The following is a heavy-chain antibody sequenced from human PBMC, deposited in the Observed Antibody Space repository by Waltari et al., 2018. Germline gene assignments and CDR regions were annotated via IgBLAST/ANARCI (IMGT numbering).Heavy chain of an antibody. CDR1: GDSVPSNSAA. CDR2: TYYRSKWYI. J-gene: IGHJ4*02. Sequence: QVQLQQSGPGLVKPSQTLSLTCAIPGDSVPSNSAAWNWIRQFPSRGLGWLGRTYYRSKWYIDYAVSVKSRITINPDTSKNQISLLLNSVTPGDTAVYYCARETGGVGSTVDSWAQGTLVTVSS. D-gene: IGHD1-26*01. V-gene: IGHV6-1*01. CDR3: ARETGGVGSTVDS.